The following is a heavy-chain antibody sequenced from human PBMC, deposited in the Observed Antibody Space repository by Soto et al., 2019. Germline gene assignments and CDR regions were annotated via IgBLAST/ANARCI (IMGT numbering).Heavy chain of an antibody. V-gene: IGHV5-51*01. CDR1: GYSFTSNW. J-gene: IGHJ4*02. D-gene: IGHD3-16*01. Sequence: PGESLKISCQGSGYSFTSNWIGWVSQMPGKGLEWMGIINPADSDIKYSPSFQGQVTISADKSIGTAYLQWSSLKASDTAMYYCARHQRDDASRKIDCWGQGTLVTVSS. CDR2: INPADSDI. CDR3: ARHQRDDASRKIDC.